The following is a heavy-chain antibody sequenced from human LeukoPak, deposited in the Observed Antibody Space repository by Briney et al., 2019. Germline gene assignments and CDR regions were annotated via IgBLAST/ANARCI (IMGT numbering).Heavy chain of an antibody. CDR2: IIAYNGNT. CDR1: GYTFTSYG. Sequence: AAGNLSCNASGYTFTSYGISLVRHAPGQGLEWMGWIIAYNGNTNYAQKLQGRVTMPTDTSTSTASMELRSLRSDDTAVYECATDSQQWLNYYVEYFQHWGPGNLVTVSS. J-gene: IGHJ1*01. CDR3: ATDSQQWLNYYVEYFQH. D-gene: IGHD6-19*01. V-gene: IGHV1-18*01.